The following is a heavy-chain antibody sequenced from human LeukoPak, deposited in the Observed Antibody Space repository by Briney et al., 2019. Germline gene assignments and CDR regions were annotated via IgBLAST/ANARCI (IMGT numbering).Heavy chain of an antibody. V-gene: IGHV3-21*06. Sequence: PGGSLRLSCAASGFTFSSYSMNWVRQAPGKGLEWVSSISSSSSYIYYADSVKGRFTISRDNAKNSLYLQMNSLRAEDTAVYYCARDSTAPTYYYDSSGYYPVDYWGQGTLVTVSS. CDR3: ARDSTAPTYYYDSSGYYPVDY. CDR1: GFTFSSYS. J-gene: IGHJ4*02. D-gene: IGHD3-22*01. CDR2: ISSSSSYI.